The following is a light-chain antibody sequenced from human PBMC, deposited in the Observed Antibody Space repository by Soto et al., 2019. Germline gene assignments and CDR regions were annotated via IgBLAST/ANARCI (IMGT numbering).Light chain of an antibody. CDR1: SSDVGGYNY. CDR2: DVS. Sequence: QSALTQPASVSGSPGQSITISCTGTSSDVGGYNYVSWYQQHPGKAPKLMIYDVSNRPSGVSNRFSGSKSGNTASLTISGLQAEDEADYYCSSYTSSSTFFFGGGTQLTVL. CDR3: SSYTSSSTFF. J-gene: IGLJ2*01. V-gene: IGLV2-14*01.